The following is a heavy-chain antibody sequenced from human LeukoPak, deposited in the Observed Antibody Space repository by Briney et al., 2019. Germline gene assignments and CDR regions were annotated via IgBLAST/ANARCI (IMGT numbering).Heavy chain of an antibody. V-gene: IGHV1-18*01. CDR2: ISAYNGNT. J-gene: IGHJ6*02. D-gene: IGHD3-9*01. Sequence: ASVKVSCKASGYTFTSYGISWVRQAPGQGLEWMGWISAYNGNTNYAQKLQGRVTMTTDTSTSTAYMELRSLRSDDTAVYYCARSSALLTGSYYYGMDVCGQGTTVTISS. CDR1: GYTFTSYG. CDR3: ARSSALLTGSYYYGMDV.